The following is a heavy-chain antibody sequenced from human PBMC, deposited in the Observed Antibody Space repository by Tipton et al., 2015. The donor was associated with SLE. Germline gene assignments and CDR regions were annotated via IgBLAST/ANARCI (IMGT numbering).Heavy chain of an antibody. CDR2: IYYRGRT. D-gene: IGHD3-10*01. J-gene: IGHJ6*04. CDR1: GGSISSYSYF. Sequence: TLSLTCTVSGGSISSYSYFWAWVRQPPGRGLEWIGGIYYRGRTYYNPSPKSRVTISVDTSKNDFSLKVTSVTAADTAVYFCARHPSMVRPRMDVWAKGPRSPSPQ. V-gene: IGHV4-39*01. CDR3: ARHPSMVRPRMDV.